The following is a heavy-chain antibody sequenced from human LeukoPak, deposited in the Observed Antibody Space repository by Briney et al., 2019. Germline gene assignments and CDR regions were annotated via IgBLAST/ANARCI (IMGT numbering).Heavy chain of an antibody. D-gene: IGHD3-10*01. Sequence: EASVTVSCKASGYTFTSYYMHWVRQAPGQGLEWMGIINPSGGSTSYAQKFQGRVTMTRDTSTSTVYMELSSLRSEDTAVYYCARDSVSGTTLDAFDIWGQGTMVTVSS. CDR3: ARDSVSGTTLDAFDI. CDR2: INPSGGST. J-gene: IGHJ3*02. CDR1: GYTFTSYY. V-gene: IGHV1-46*01.